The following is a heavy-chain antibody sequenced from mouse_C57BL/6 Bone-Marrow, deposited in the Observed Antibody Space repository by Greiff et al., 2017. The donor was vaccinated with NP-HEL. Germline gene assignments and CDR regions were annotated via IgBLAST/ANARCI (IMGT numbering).Heavy chain of an antibody. CDR1: GFSLTSYG. CDR2: IWSGGST. Sequence: VQLVESGPGLVQPSQSLSITCTVSGFSLTSYGVHWVRQSPGKGLEWLGVIWSGGSTDYNAAFISRLSISKDNSKSQVFFKMNSLQADDTAIYYCARRGGYYPPYAMDYWGQGTSVTVSS. V-gene: IGHV2-2*01. J-gene: IGHJ4*01. D-gene: IGHD2-3*01. CDR3: ARRGGYYPPYAMDY.